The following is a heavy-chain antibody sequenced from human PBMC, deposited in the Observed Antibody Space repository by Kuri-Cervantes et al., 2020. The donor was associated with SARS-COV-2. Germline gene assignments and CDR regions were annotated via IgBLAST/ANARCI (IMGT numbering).Heavy chain of an antibody. Sequence: SETLSLTCVVSGGSFRSGAYYWGWIRQPPGKGLEWIGSIYYTGSTYYSSSLKSRVTMSVDTSEDQFSLKLTSVTAADTAVYYCARARLTGTTDYWGQGTLVTVSS. CDR3: ARARLTGTTDY. CDR2: IYYTGST. J-gene: IGHJ4*02. D-gene: IGHD1-20*01. CDR1: GGSFRSGAYY. V-gene: IGHV4-39*01.